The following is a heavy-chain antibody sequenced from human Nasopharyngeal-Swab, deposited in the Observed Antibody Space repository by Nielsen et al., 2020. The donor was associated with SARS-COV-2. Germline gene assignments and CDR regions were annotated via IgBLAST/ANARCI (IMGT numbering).Heavy chain of an antibody. V-gene: IGHV3-30-3*01. CDR3: ARDLNYYDSSGPTVLDV. J-gene: IGHJ6*02. D-gene: IGHD3-22*01. CDR1: GFTFSSYA. CDR2: ISYDGSNK. Sequence: GGSLRLSCAASGFTFSSYAMHWVRQAPGKGLEWVAVISYDGSNKYYAGSVKGRFTISRDNSKNTLYLQMNSLRAEDTAVYYCARDLNYYDSSGPTVLDVWGQGTTVTVSS.